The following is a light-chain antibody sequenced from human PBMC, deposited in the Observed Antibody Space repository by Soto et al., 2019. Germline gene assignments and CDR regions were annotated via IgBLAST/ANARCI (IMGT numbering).Light chain of an antibody. CDR2: GAS. V-gene: IGKV3-15*01. CDR3: QQYNNWPPWT. Sequence: EIVMTQSPATLSVSPGERATLSCRASQSVSSNLAWYQQKPGQAPRLLIYGASTRATGIPARFSGSGSGPEFTLTISSLQSEAFAVYYCQQYNNWPPWTFAHGTEVEIK. CDR1: QSVSSN. J-gene: IGKJ1*01.